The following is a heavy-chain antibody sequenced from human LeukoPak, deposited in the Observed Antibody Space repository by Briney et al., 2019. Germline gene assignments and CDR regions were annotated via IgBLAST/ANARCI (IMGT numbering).Heavy chain of an antibody. CDR3: ARQDSSGYSY. CDR1: GGTFSIYT. J-gene: IGHJ1*01. V-gene: IGHV1-69*02. Sequence: ASVKVSCKASGGTFSIYTISWVRQAPGQGLEWMGRIIPILGIANSAQKFQGRVTSTADKSTSTAYMELSSLRSEDTAVYYCARQDSSGYSYWGQGTLVTVSS. D-gene: IGHD3-22*01. CDR2: IIPILGIA.